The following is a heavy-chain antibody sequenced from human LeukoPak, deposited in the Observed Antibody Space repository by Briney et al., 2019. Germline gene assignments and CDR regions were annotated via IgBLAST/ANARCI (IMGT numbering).Heavy chain of an antibody. CDR2: INSDGSST. Sequence: GGSLRLSCAASGFTFSSYWMHWVRQAPGKGLVWVSRINSDGSSTSYADSVKGRFTISRDNAKNTLYLQMNSLRAEDTAVYYCARDPHYYYGSGSYYSGFGYYYYYMDVWGKGTTVTVSS. D-gene: IGHD3-10*01. CDR1: GFTFSSYW. J-gene: IGHJ6*03. CDR3: ARDPHYYYGSGSYYSGFGYYYYYMDV. V-gene: IGHV3-74*01.